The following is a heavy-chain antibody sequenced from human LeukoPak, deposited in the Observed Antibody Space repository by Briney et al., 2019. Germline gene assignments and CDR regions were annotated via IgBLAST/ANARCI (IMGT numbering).Heavy chain of an antibody. CDR3: ARAPGYSSSWYDWFDP. V-gene: IGHV3-21*01. J-gene: IGHJ5*02. CDR2: ISSSSSYI. D-gene: IGHD6-13*01. CDR1: GFTFSSYS. Sequence: GGSLRLSCAASGFTFSSYSKNWVRQAPGKGLEWVSSISSSSSYIYYADSVKGRFTISRDNAKNSLYLQMNSLRAEDTAVYYCARAPGYSSSWYDWFDPWGQGTLVTVSS.